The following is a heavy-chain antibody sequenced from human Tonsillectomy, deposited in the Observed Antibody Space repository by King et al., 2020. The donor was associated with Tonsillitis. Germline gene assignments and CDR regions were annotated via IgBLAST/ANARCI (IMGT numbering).Heavy chain of an antibody. J-gene: IGHJ4*02. Sequence: EVQLVESGGGLVQPGGSLRLSCAASGFTFSSYWMHWVRQAPGKGPVWVSRINNDGSGTSYADSVKGRFTISRDNAKNTVYLQVNSLRAEDTAVYYCARAQEDYFFDYWGQGTLVTVPS. V-gene: IGHV3-74*01. CDR1: GFTFSSYW. CDR3: ARAQEDYFFDY. D-gene: IGHD3/OR15-3a*01. CDR2: INNDGSGT.